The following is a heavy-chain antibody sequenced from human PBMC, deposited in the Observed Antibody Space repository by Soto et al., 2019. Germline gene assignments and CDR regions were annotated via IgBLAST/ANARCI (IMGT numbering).Heavy chain of an antibody. V-gene: IGHV1-69*13. Sequence: GASVKASCKDSGGTFSSYAISLVRQAPEQGLEWMGGIIPIFGTAKYAQKFQGRVTITADESTSTAYMELSSLRSEDTAVYYCARGPYYYDSSGYYYAGAEYFQHWGQGTLVTVSS. CDR1: GGTFSSYA. D-gene: IGHD3-22*01. J-gene: IGHJ1*01. CDR2: IIPIFGTA. CDR3: ARGPYYYDSSGYYYAGAEYFQH.